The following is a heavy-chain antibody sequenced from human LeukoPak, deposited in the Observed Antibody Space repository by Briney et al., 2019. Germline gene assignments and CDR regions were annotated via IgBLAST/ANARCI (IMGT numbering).Heavy chain of an antibody. CDR1: GDSSSSYY. Sequence: SETLSLTCSVSGDSSSSYYWSWIRQAAGKGLEWIGRMHGSGYSTYNPSLESRVSMSVDTSRNQLFLNLSSVTAADTAVYFCAKDRVGVPAAIHYYGMDVWGQGTKVTVSS. CDR2: MHGSGYS. V-gene: IGHV4-4*07. CDR3: AKDRVGVPAAIHYYGMDV. J-gene: IGHJ6*02. D-gene: IGHD2-2*01.